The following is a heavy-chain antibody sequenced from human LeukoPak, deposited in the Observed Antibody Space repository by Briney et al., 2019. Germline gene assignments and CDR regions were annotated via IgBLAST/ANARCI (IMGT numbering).Heavy chain of an antibody. CDR2: ISSSGSTI. Sequence: PGGSLRLSCAASGFTFSSYEMNWVGQAPGKGLEWVSYISSSGSTIYYADSVKGRFTISRDNAKNSLYLQMNSLRAEDTAVYYCAELGITMTGGVWGKGTTVTIPS. V-gene: IGHV3-48*03. CDR3: AELGITMTGGV. J-gene: IGHJ6*04. CDR1: GFTFSSYE. D-gene: IGHD3-10*02.